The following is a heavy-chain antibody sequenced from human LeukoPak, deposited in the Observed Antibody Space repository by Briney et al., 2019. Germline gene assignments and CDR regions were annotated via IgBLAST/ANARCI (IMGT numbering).Heavy chain of an antibody. V-gene: IGHV3-48*01. CDR2: ISSSSSTI. D-gene: IGHD3-3*01. CDR1: GFTFSSYS. Sequence: GGSLRLSCAASGFTFSSYSMNWVRQAPGKGLEWLSYISSSSSTIYYADSVKGRFTISRDNAKNSLYLQMNSLRAEDTAVYYCARDQVFDFWSGYYPHLDYWGQGTLVTVSS. CDR3: ARDQVFDFWSGYYPHLDY. J-gene: IGHJ4*02.